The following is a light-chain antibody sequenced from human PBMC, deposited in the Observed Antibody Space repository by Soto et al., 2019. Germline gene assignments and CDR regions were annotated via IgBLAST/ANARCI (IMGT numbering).Light chain of an antibody. V-gene: IGKV3-20*01. CDR3: QQFSSYPLT. Sequence: EFVLTQSPGTLYLSPGERATLSCSASQTVRNNYLAWYQQKPGQAPRLLIYVASNRATGIPDRFSGSGSGTDFTLTISRLEPEDFAVYYCQQFSSYPLTFGGGTKVDIK. J-gene: IGKJ4*01. CDR1: QTVRNNY. CDR2: VAS.